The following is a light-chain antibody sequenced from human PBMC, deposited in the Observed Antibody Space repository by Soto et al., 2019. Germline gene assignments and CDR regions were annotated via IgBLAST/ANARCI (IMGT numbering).Light chain of an antibody. Sequence: DIQMTQSPSSLSASVGDRVTITCRASQSISSRLAWYQQKPGQAPKLLIYKATNLQTGVASRFSGSGSGTEFSLTISGLQPDDFAVYFCQQYNSYSGGTFGQGTKVEIK. CDR1: QSISSR. CDR3: QQYNSYSGGT. CDR2: KAT. J-gene: IGKJ1*01. V-gene: IGKV1-5*03.